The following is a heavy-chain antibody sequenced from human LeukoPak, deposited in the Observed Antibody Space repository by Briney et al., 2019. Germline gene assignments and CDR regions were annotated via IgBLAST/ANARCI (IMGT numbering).Heavy chain of an antibody. D-gene: IGHD6-13*01. CDR3: ARVEAAVGAFDI. J-gene: IGHJ3*02. CDR2: IYQSGST. V-gene: IGHV4-39*07. CDR1: GGSISSSNYY. Sequence: PSETLSLTCTVSGGSISSSNYYWGWIRQPPGKGLEWIGNIYQSGSTYYNPSLKSRVTISLDTSKNQFSLKLSSVTAADTAVYYCARVEAAVGAFDIWGQGTMVTVSS.